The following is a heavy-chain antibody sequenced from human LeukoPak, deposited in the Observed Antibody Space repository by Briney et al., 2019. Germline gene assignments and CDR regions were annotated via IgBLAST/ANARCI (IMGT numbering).Heavy chain of an antibody. CDR2: IYYSGST. J-gene: IGHJ4*02. V-gene: IGHV4-39*07. D-gene: IGHD6-19*01. Sequence: PSETLSLTCTVSGGSISSSSYYWGWIRQPPGKGLEWIGSIYYSGSTYYNPSLKRRATISVDTSKNQFSLKLSSVTAADTAVYYCAREGIAVAGTLTWGQGTLVTVSS. CDR1: GGSISSSSYY. CDR3: AREGIAVAGTLT.